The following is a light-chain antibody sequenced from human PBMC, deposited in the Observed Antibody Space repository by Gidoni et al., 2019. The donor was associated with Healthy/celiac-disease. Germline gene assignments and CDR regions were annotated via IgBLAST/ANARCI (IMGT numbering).Light chain of an antibody. CDR3: QKYKSEET. CDR2: AAS. CDR1: QGISNY. V-gene: IGKV1-27*01. J-gene: IGKJ1*01. Sequence: DIQMTQSPSSLSASVGDRVTITCRASQGISNYLAWYQQKPGKVPKLLIYAASTLQSGVPSRFSGSGYGTDFTLTISSLQPEDVETYYCQKYKSEETFGQGTKVEIK.